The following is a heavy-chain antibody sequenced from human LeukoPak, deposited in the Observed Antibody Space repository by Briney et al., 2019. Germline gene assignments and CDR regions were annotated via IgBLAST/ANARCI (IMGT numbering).Heavy chain of an antibody. Sequence: SETLSLTCAVYGRSFSGYYWSWIRQPPGKGLEWIGEINHSGSTNYNPSLKSRVTISVDTSKNQFSLKLSSVTAADTAVYYCARGGTVRGGSPSYYYYYYGMDVWGQGTTVTVSS. V-gene: IGHV4-34*01. J-gene: IGHJ6*02. CDR2: INHSGST. D-gene: IGHD2-15*01. CDR1: GRSFSGYY. CDR3: ARGGTVRGGSPSYYYYYYGMDV.